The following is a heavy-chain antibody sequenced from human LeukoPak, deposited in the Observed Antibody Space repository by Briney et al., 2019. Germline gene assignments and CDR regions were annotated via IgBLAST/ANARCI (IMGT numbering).Heavy chain of an antibody. J-gene: IGHJ6*03. Sequence: ASVKVSCKASGGTFSSYTISWVRQAPGQGLEWMGGIIPIFGTANYAQKFQGRVTITADESTSTAYMELSSLRSEDTAVYYCARCYRRSGDYYYYMDVWGKGTTVTVSS. CDR2: IIPIFGTA. D-gene: IGHD5-18*01. V-gene: IGHV1-69*13. CDR3: ARCYRRSGDYYYYMDV. CDR1: GGTFSSYT.